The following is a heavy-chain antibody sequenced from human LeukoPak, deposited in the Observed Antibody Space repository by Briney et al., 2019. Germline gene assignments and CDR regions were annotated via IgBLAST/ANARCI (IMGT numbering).Heavy chain of an antibody. Sequence: GESLKISCTASGYSLSNYWIGWVRQMPGKGLEWVGFIYPGDSDTRYSPSFQGQVTISADKSITTAYLHWSSLRASDTAMYYCTTTDMSMATGFDHWGQGTLVTVSS. D-gene: IGHD5-24*01. J-gene: IGHJ4*02. CDR3: TTTDMSMATGFDH. V-gene: IGHV5-51*01. CDR1: GYSLSNYW. CDR2: IYPGDSDT.